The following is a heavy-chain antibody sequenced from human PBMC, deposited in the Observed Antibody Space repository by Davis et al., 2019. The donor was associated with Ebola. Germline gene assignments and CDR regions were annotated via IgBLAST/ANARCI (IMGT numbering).Heavy chain of an antibody. V-gene: IGHV4-39*07. CDR1: GGSISSSSYY. CDR3: ARALRLPYYYGMDV. CDR2: IYYSGST. Sequence: PSETLSLTCTVSGGSISSSSYYWGWIRQPPGKGLEWIGSIYYSGSTYYNPSLKSRVTISVDTSKNQFSLKLSSVTAADTAVYYCARALRLPYYYGMDVWGQGTTVTVSS. D-gene: IGHD2-15*01. J-gene: IGHJ6*02.